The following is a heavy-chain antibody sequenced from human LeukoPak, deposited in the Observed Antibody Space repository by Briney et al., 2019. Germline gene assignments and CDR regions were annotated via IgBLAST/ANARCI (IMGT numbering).Heavy chain of an antibody. CDR3: ARMIVVVPKLGGADAFDI. Sequence: SETLSLTCTVSGGSISSYYWSWIRQPPGKGLEWIGYIYYSGSTNYNPSLKSRVTISVDTSKNQFSLKLSSVTAADTAVYYCARMIVVVPKLGGADAFDIWGQGTMVTVSS. D-gene: IGHD3-22*01. CDR2: IYYSGST. V-gene: IGHV4-59*01. CDR1: GGSISSYY. J-gene: IGHJ3*02.